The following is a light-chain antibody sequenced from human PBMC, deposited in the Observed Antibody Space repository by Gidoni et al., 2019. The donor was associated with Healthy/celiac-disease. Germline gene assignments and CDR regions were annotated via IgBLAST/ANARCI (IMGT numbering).Light chain of an antibody. J-gene: IGKJ4*01. CDR1: QDISNY. CDR3: QQYDNRPL. CDR2: DAS. Sequence: IQMTQSPSSLSASVGDRVTITCQASQDISNYLNWYQQKPGKAPKLLIYDASNLETGVPSRFSGSGSGTDFTFTISSLQPEDIATYYCQQYDNRPLFGGGTKVEIK. V-gene: IGKV1-33*01.